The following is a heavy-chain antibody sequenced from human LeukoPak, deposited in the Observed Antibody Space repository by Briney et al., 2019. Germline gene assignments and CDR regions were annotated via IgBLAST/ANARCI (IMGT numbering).Heavy chain of an antibody. CDR3: GRGPIELWRHNAIDV. V-gene: IGHV3-11*01. Sequence: GGSLRLSCAASGFTFSDYYMSWIRQAPGKGLEWVSYISSSGSTIYYADSVKGRFTISRDNAKNSLYLQMNSLKSEDTGVYYCGRGPIELWRHNAIDVWGQGTTVIVFS. J-gene: IGHJ6*02. CDR2: ISSSGSTI. CDR1: GFTFSDYY. D-gene: IGHD2-21*01.